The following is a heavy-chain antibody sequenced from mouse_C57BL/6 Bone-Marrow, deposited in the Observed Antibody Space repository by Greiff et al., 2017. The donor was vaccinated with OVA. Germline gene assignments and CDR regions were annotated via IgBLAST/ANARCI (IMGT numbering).Heavy chain of an antibody. Sequence: QVQLQQPGAELVRPGSSVKLSCKASGYTFTSYWMDWVKQRPGHGLEWIGNIYPSDSETHYHQKFKDKATLTVDTSSSTAYMQLSSLTSEDSAVYNCARAGWDAPYYFDYWGQGTTLTVSS. D-gene: IGHD4-1*01. V-gene: IGHV1-61*01. J-gene: IGHJ2*01. CDR1: GYTFTSYW. CDR3: ARAGWDAPYYFDY. CDR2: IYPSDSET.